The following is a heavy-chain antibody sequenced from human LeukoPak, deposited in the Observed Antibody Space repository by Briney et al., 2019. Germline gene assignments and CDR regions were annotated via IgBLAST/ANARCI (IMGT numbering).Heavy chain of an antibody. CDR2: TYYSGST. J-gene: IGHJ3*02. Sequence: PSETLSLTCTVSGGSISSSSYYWGWIRQPPGKGLEWIGSTYYSGSTYYNPSLKSRVTISVDTSKNQFSLKLSSVTAADTAVYYCASILKKSTMVRGVRPWDAFDIWGQGTMVTVSS. CDR1: GGSISSSSYY. V-gene: IGHV4-39*07. D-gene: IGHD3-10*01. CDR3: ASILKKSTMVRGVRPWDAFDI.